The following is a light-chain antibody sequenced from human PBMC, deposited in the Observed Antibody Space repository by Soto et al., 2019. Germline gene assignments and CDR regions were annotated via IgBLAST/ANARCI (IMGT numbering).Light chain of an antibody. CDR3: CSYAGSVL. CDR1: SSDVGSYNL. J-gene: IGLJ3*02. Sequence: QSALTQPASVSGSPGQSITISCTGTSSDVGSYNLVSWYQHLPGKAPKLMIYQGTKRPSGVSNRFSGSTSGNTASLTISGLQAEDEADYYCCSYAGSVLFGGGTKVTVL. CDR2: QGT. V-gene: IGLV2-23*01.